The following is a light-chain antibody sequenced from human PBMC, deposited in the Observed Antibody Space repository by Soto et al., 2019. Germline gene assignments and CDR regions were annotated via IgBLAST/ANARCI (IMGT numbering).Light chain of an antibody. CDR2: DVN. V-gene: IGLV2-8*01. CDR1: SSDVGGYNV. J-gene: IGLJ1*01. CDR3: SSHAGSNHPFV. Sequence: QSALTQPPSAAGSPGQSVTISCTGTSSDVGGYNVVSWYQQHPGKAPKVLIYDVNKRPSGVPDRFSGSKSGNTASLTVSGLQAEDEADYYCSSHAGSNHPFVVGPGTKLTVL.